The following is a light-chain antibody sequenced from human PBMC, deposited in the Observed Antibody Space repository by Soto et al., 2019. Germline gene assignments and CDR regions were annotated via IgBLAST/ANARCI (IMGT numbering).Light chain of an antibody. Sequence: IQLTQSPSSLSASVGDRVTITCRASQGISSYLAWYQQKPGKAPKLLIYAASTLQSGVPSRFSGSGSGTDFTLTISSLQPEAFATYYCQQLNSYPPVTFGGGTKVEIK. CDR3: QQLNSYPPVT. CDR2: AAS. V-gene: IGKV1-9*01. CDR1: QGISSY. J-gene: IGKJ4*01.